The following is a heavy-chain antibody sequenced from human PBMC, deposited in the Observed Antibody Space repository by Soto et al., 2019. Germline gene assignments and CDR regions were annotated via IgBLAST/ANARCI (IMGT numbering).Heavy chain of an antibody. J-gene: IGHJ1*01. Sequence: SETLSLTCTVSGGSISSGGYYWSWIRQHPGKGLEWIGYIYYSGNTYYNPSLKSRITISMDTSKNQFSLKLSSVTAADTAVYYCARDAGITQYFQHWGQGTLVTVSS. D-gene: IGHD3-10*01. CDR3: ARDAGITQYFQH. V-gene: IGHV4-31*03. CDR2: IYYSGNT. CDR1: GGSISSGGYY.